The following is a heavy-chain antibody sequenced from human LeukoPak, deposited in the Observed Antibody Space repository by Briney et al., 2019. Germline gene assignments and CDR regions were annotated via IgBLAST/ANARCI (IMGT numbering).Heavy chain of an antibody. Sequence: SETLSLTCTVSGGSISSGSYYWSWIRQPAGKGLEWIGRIYTSGSTNYNPSLKSRVTISVDTSKNQFSLKLSSVTAADTAVYYCASSGNDYGGNSWGQGTLVTVSS. D-gene: IGHD4-23*01. J-gene: IGHJ4*02. CDR3: ASSGNDYGGNS. CDR1: GGSISSGSYY. V-gene: IGHV4-61*02. CDR2: IYTSGST.